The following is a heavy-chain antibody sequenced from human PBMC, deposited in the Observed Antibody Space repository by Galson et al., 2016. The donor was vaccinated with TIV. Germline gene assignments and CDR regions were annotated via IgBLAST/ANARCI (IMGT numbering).Heavy chain of an antibody. CDR2: IYYSGST. Sequence: LSLTCTVSGGSISSYYWSWIRQPPGRGLEWIGDIYYSGSTTYNPSLKSRVTISVDRSKNQFSLKLNSVTAADTAVYYCARDRERWLSGSGSPNYYFGMDVWGQWTAVTVSS. V-gene: IGHV4-59*01. D-gene: IGHD3-10*01. CDR1: GGSISSYY. CDR3: ARDRERWLSGSGSPNYYFGMDV. J-gene: IGHJ6*02.